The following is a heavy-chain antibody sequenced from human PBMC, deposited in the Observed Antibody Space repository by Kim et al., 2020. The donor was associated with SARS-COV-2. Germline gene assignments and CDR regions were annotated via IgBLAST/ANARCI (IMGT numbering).Heavy chain of an antibody. CDR3: ATLGYCSSTSCYTGKDFDY. Sequence: GGSLRLSCAASGFTFSSYEMNWVRQAPGKGLEWVSYISSSGSTIYYADSVKGRFTISRDNAKNSLYLQMNSLRAEDTAVYYCATLGYCSSTSCYTGKDFDYWGQGTLVTVSS. V-gene: IGHV3-48*03. J-gene: IGHJ4*02. CDR2: ISSSGSTI. CDR1: GFTFSSYE. D-gene: IGHD2-2*02.